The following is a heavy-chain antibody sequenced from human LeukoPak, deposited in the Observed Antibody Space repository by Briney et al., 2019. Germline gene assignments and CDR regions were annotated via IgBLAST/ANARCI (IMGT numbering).Heavy chain of an antibody. CDR2: IHWNGGST. Sequence: GGSLRLSCAASGFTFSSYAMSWVRQAPGKGLEWVSGIHWNGGSTGYADSVKGRFTISRDNAKNSLYLQMSSLRAEDTALYYCARDLKRIAAGQHPEFDSWGQGIMVTVSS. CDR1: GFTFSSYA. D-gene: IGHD6-13*01. CDR3: ARDLKRIAAGQHPEFDS. V-gene: IGHV3-20*04. J-gene: IGHJ4*02.